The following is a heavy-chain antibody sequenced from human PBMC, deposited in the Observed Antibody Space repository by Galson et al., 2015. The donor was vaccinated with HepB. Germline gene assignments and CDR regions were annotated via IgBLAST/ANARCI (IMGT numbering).Heavy chain of an antibody. CDR3: ARGADSTSWSYFDY. V-gene: IGHV7-4-1*02. Sequence: SVKVSCKASGYTFTRYAMNWVRQAPGQGLEWMGWINTDTGNPTYAQGFTGRFVFSVDTSLSTAFLLISSLKAEDAAVYYCARGADSTSWSYFDYWGQGTLVTVSS. CDR1: GYTFTRYA. D-gene: IGHD2-2*01. J-gene: IGHJ4*02. CDR2: INTDTGNP.